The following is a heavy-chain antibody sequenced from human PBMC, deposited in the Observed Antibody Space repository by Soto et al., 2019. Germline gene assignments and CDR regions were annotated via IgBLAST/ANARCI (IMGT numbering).Heavy chain of an antibody. J-gene: IGHJ4*02. D-gene: IGHD5-18*01. V-gene: IGHV3-23*04. Sequence: EVQLVESGGGLVQPGGSLRLSCAASGFTFSSYAMSWVRQAPGMGLEWVSFISGSGTITYNADSVKGRFIISRDNSKNTLYLQMNSRRAEDTAVYYCAKEGRHTYGLDYWGQGALVSVSS. CDR3: AKEGRHTYGLDY. CDR2: ISGSGTIT. CDR1: GFTFSSYA.